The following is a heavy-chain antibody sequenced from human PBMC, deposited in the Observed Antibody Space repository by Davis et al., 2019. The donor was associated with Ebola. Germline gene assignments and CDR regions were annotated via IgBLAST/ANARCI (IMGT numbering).Heavy chain of an antibody. D-gene: IGHD6-6*01. J-gene: IGHJ3*02. CDR1: GFTFSSYS. CDR3: ARDPWVGYSSSSGDDAFDI. Sequence: GESLKISCAASGFTFSSYSMNWVRQAPGKGLEWVSYISSSSSTIYYADSVKGRFTISRDNAKNSLYLQMNSLRAEDTAVYYCARDPWVGYSSSSGDDAFDIWGQGTMVTVSS. CDR2: ISSSSSTI. V-gene: IGHV3-48*04.